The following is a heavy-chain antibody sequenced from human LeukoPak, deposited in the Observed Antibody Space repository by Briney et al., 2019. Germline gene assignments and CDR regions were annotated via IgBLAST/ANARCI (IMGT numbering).Heavy chain of an antibody. CDR2: MNPNRGNT. Sequence: ASVKVSCKASGYTFTSYDINWVRQATGQGLEWMGWMNPNRGNTGYAQKFQGRVTITRNTSISTAYMELSSLRSEDTAVYYCARGFWYSSSWTDYWGQGTLVTVSS. CDR3: ARGFWYSSSWTDY. CDR1: GYTFTSYD. J-gene: IGHJ4*02. D-gene: IGHD6-13*01. V-gene: IGHV1-8*01.